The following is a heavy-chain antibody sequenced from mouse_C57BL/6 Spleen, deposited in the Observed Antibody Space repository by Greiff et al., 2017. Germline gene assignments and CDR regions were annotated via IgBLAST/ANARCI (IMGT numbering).Heavy chain of an antibody. CDR2: IHPNSGST. CDR3: ARWGYGSSYGAMDY. CDR1: GYTFTSYW. Sequence: QVQLQQPGAELVKPGASVKLSCKASGYTFTSYWMHWVKQRPGQGLEWIGMIHPNSGSTNYNEKFKSKATLTVDKSSSTAYMQLSSLTSEDSAVYYGARWGYGSSYGAMDYWGQGTSVTVSS. D-gene: IGHD1-1*01. V-gene: IGHV1-64*01. J-gene: IGHJ4*01.